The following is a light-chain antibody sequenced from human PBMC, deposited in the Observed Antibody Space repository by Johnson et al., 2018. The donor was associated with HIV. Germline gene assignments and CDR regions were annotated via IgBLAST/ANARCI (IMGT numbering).Light chain of an antibody. CDR2: KDS. J-gene: IGLJ1*01. V-gene: IGLV3-27*01. CDR1: VLAKKY. Sequence: VLTQPPSVSVSPGQTARITCSGDVLAKKYARWFQQKPGQAPVMVIYKDSERASGIPERFSGSGSGTTVTLTISGAQVEDEADYYCYSAADNNQVFGTGTKVTVL. CDR3: YSAADNNQV.